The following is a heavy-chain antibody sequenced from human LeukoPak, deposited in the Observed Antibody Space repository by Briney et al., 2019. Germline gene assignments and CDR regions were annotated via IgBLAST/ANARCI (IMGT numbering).Heavy chain of an antibody. CDR3: AVVVVPAAELVPDAFDI. V-gene: IGHV3-48*03. CDR2: ISSSGSTI. Sequence: PGGSLRLSYAASGFTFSSYEMNWVRQAPGKGLEWVSYISSSGSTIYYADSVKGRFTISRDNAKNSLYLQMNSLRAEDTAVYYCAVVVVPAAELVPDAFDIWGQGTMVTVSS. J-gene: IGHJ3*02. D-gene: IGHD2-2*01. CDR1: GFTFSSYE.